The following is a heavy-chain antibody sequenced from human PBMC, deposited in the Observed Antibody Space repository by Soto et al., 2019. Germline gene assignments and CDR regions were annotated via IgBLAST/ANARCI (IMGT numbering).Heavy chain of an antibody. D-gene: IGHD6-25*01. V-gene: IGHV1-2*06. CDR3: ARIVIAALYQWFDP. Sequence: ASVKVSCKASGYIFTDYYMHWVRQAPGQELGWMGRINPNSGGTNYAQKFQGRVTITADESTSTAYMELSSLRSEDTAVYYCARIVIAALYQWFDPWGQGTLVTVSS. J-gene: IGHJ5*02. CDR2: INPNSGGT. CDR1: GYIFTDYY.